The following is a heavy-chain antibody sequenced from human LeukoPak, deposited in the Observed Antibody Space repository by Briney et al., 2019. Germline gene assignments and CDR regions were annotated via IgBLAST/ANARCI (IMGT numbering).Heavy chain of an antibody. V-gene: IGHV3-49*03. Sequence: GGSLRLSCTTSGFTFGDYSMSWFRQAPGKGLEWVGFIRSKGYGGTAEYAASVKGRFTISRDDSNSIAYMQMDSLKTEDTAVYYCTREIRYFDWFQADYWGQGTLVTVSS. D-gene: IGHD3-9*01. CDR2: IRSKGYGGTA. J-gene: IGHJ4*02. CDR3: TREIRYFDWFQADY. CDR1: GFTFGDYS.